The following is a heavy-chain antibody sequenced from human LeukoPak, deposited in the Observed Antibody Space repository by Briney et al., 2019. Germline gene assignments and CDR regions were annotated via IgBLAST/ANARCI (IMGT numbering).Heavy chain of an antibody. CDR3: AREGIDYTNFYNYFYMDV. J-gene: IGHJ6*03. CDR2: IKRDGSEK. D-gene: IGHD4-11*01. Sequence: PGGSLRLSCAASGFTFSSYWMSWVRQAPGKGPEWVANIKRDGSEKYSVDSVKGRFTISRDNVKNSLYLQMNSLRAEDTAVYYCAREGIDYTNFYNYFYMDVWGKGTTVTVS. V-gene: IGHV3-7*01. CDR1: GFTFSSYW.